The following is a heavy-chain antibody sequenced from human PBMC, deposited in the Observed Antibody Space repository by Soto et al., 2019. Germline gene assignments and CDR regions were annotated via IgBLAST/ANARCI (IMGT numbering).Heavy chain of an antibody. CDR2: VSSSSIYI. Sequence: EVQLVESGGGLVKPGGSLRLSCAASGFTFNTYTLAWVRQAPGRGLEWVSSVSSSSIYIHYGDSVKGRFTISRDNAQNSVYLQMDSLRADATAVYYCARETYCSSTSCYLDYWGRGTLV. J-gene: IGHJ4*02. CDR3: ARETYCSSTSCYLDY. D-gene: IGHD2-2*01. CDR1: GFTFNTYT. V-gene: IGHV3-21*02.